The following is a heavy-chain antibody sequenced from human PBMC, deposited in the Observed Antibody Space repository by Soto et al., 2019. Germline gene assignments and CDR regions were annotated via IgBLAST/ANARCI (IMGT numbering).Heavy chain of an antibody. V-gene: IGHV5-51*01. CDR1: GYSFTSYW. CDR3: ARYCSGGSCYSYSGDYYYGMDV. CDR2: IYPGDSDT. Sequence: GESLKISCKGSGYSFTSYWIGWVRQMPGKGLEWMGIIYPGDSDTRYSPSFQGQVTISADKSISTAYLQWSSLKASDTAMYYCARYCSGGSCYSYSGDYYYGMDVWGQGTTVTVSS. J-gene: IGHJ6*02. D-gene: IGHD2-15*01.